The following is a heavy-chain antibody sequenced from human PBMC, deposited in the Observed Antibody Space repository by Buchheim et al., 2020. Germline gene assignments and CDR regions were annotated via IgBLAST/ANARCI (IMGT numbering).Heavy chain of an antibody. CDR2: ISYDGSNK. J-gene: IGHJ4*02. V-gene: IGHV3-30*18. D-gene: IGHD3-3*01. CDR3: AKVGLRFLEWREFDY. CDR1: GFTFSSYG. Sequence: VQLVESGGGLVQPGGSLRLSCAASGFTFSSYGMHWVRQAPGKGLEWVALISYDGSNKYSADSVKGRFTISRDNSKNTLYLQMNSLRAEDTAVYYCAKVGLRFLEWREFDYWGQGTL.